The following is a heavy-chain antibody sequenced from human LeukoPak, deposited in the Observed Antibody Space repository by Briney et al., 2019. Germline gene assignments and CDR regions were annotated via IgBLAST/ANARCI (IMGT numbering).Heavy chain of an antibody. V-gene: IGHV1-24*01. CDR2: FDPEDGET. D-gene: IGHD3-10*01. CDR3: ATDLGRDTMVRGVIPPGD. Sequence: GASVKVSCKVSGYTRTELSMHWVRQAPGKGLEWMGGFDPEDGETIYAQKFQGRVTMTEDTSTDTAYMELSSLRSEDTAVYYCATDLGRDTMVRGVIPPGDWGQGTLVTVSS. J-gene: IGHJ4*02. CDR1: GYTRTELS.